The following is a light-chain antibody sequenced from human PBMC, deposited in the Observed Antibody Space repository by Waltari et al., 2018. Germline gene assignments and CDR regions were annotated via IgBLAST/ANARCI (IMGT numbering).Light chain of an antibody. J-gene: IGKJ1*01. CDR1: ESVLHNINNQNY. CDR3: QQYYSPPWT. Sequence: DIVMTQSPDSLAVSLGERATINCRSSESVLHNINNQNYLAWYQKKEGQPPKLLIYWTSTRQSEVPDRFSGSGSGTDFTLTINSLQTEDVAVYYCQQYYSPPWTFGQGTKVEV. V-gene: IGKV4-1*01. CDR2: WTS.